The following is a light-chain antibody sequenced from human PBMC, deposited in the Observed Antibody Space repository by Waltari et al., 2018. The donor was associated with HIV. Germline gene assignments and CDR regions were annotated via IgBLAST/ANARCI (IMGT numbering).Light chain of an antibody. CDR1: QDISIY. Sequence: DIHMTQSPSSLSASVGDRVTITCQASQDISIYLNWYQQKPGKAPKLLIYDASNLETGVPSRFSGSGSGTDFTLTISSLQPEDIATYYCQRYDNLPLLTFGPGTKVDIK. CDR3: QRYDNLPLLT. V-gene: IGKV1-33*01. J-gene: IGKJ3*01. CDR2: DAS.